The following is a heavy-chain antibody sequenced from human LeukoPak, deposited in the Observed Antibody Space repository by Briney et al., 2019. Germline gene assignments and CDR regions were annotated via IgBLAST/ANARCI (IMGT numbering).Heavy chain of an antibody. D-gene: IGHD6-25*01. CDR3: ARARGTEAIDS. CDR2: INHDGST. J-gene: IGHJ4*02. CDR1: GGSFSGHY. Sequence: SETLSLICAVYGGSFSGHYWTWIRQPPGKGLEWIGEINHDGSTNYNPSLKSRVTISVDTSKNQFSLKMRSVTAADTAVYYCARARGTEAIDSWGQGTLVTVSS. V-gene: IGHV4-34*01.